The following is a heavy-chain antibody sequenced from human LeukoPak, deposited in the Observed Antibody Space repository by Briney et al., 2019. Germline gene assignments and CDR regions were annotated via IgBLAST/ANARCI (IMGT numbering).Heavy chain of an antibody. CDR3: ARDHPDYYFDY. CDR1: GYTFTGYY. CDR2: INPNSGGT. V-gene: IGHV1-2*06. Sequence: ASVKVSCKASGYTFTGYYMHWVRQAPGQGLEWMGRINPNSGGTNYAQKFPGRVTMTRDTSISTAYMELSRLRSDDTAVYYCARDHPDYYFDYWGQGTLVTVSS. J-gene: IGHJ4*02.